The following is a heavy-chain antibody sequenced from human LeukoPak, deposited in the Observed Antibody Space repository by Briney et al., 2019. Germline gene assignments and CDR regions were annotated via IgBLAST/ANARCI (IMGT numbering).Heavy chain of an antibody. CDR3: AKGEIGWPFDY. CDR2: ISGSGGST. V-gene: IGHV3-23*01. CDR1: GFTFSSYA. J-gene: IGHJ4*02. D-gene: IGHD6-19*01. Sequence: GGSLRLSCAAPGFTFSSYAMSWVRQAPGKGQEWVSAISGSGGSTYYADSVKGRFTISRDNSKNTLYLQMNSLRAEDTAVYYCAKGEIGWPFDYWGQGTLVTVSS.